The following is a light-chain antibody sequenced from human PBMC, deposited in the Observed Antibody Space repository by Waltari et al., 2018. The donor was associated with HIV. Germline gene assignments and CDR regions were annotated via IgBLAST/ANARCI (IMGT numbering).Light chain of an antibody. CDR3: AAWDDSLSGWV. V-gene: IGLV1-47*01. J-gene: IGLJ3*02. CDR2: RDN. CDR1: SANVGNP. Sequence: QSVLTQPPSASGTPGQRVTISCSGSSANVGNPVYWYQQLPGTAPKVLIYRDNQRPSGVPDRFSGSRSGTSASLDVSGLRSEDEANYCCAAWDDSLSGWVFGGGTKLTVL.